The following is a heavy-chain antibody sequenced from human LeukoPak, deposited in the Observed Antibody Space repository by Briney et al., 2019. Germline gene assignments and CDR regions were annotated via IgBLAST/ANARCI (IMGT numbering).Heavy chain of an antibody. D-gene: IGHD6-6*01. CDR1: GGSISSYY. CDR2: IYTSGST. CDR3: ARCTAFWRGRYSSSSQYKHYYYYMDV. J-gene: IGHJ6*03. V-gene: IGHV4-4*09. Sequence: SETLSLTCTVSGGSISSYYWSWIRQPSGKGLEWIGYIYTSGSTNYNPSLQSRVTISVDTSKNQFSLKLSSVTAADTAVYYCARCTAFWRGRYSSSSQYKHYYYYMDVWGKGTTVTVSS.